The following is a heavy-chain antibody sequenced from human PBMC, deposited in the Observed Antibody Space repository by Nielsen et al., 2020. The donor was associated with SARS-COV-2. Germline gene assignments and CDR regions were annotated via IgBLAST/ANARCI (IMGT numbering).Heavy chain of an antibody. V-gene: IGHV3-33*01. CDR1: GFTLSRHG. Sequence: GESLKIPCDASGFTLSRHGMHWVRQPPGKGVGWVAHMWYHDRDENYAESVRGRFTISRDLSKNPVYLQMSSLRVEDTAVYYCARDLTFGAYWFDPWSQGTLVTVSS. J-gene: IGHJ5*02. CDR3: ARDLTFGAYWFDP. D-gene: IGHD3/OR15-3a*01. CDR2: MWYHDRDE.